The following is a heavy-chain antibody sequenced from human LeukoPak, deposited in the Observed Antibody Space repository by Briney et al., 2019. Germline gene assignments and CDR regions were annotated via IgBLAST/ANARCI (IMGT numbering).Heavy chain of an antibody. CDR3: ARDERYYYYGMDV. CDR1: GGSVSSTTYF. V-gene: IGHV4-39*07. Sequence: SETLSLTCTVSGGSVSSTTYFWSWIRQPPGKGLEWIASINYSGSTYYNPSLKSRVTISVDTSENQFSLKLSSVTAADTAVYYCARDERYYYYGMDVWGQGTTVTVSS. J-gene: IGHJ6*01. D-gene: IGHD1-1*01. CDR2: INYSGST.